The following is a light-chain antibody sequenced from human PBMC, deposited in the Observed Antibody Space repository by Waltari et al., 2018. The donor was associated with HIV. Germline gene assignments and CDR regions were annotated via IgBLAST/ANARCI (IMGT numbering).Light chain of an antibody. Sequence: QSVLTQPPSASGTPGQRVTISCSGSSSNIGSNTVNWYQHLPGTAPKLLIYSNNQRPSGVPYRFSGSKSGTSASLAISGLQSEVEADYYCAAWDDSLNGVVFGGGTKLTVL. CDR3: AAWDDSLNGVV. CDR2: SNN. CDR1: SSNIGSNT. J-gene: IGLJ2*01. V-gene: IGLV1-44*01.